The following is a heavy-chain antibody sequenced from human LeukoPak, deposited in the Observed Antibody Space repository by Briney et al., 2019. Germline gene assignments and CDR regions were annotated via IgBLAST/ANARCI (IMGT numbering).Heavy chain of an antibody. J-gene: IGHJ3*02. CDR1: GFSLGRYS. Sequence: GGSLRLSCGASGFSLGRYSMDWVRQAPGQGLEWVSHINSGSSIIYYADSVKGRFTISRDNAGNSLYLQMNSLRADHTAVYYCARVLLERPGIDSFDIWGQGTMVTVS. D-gene: IGHD1-1*01. CDR3: ARVLLERPGIDSFDI. CDR2: INSGSSII. V-gene: IGHV3-48*01.